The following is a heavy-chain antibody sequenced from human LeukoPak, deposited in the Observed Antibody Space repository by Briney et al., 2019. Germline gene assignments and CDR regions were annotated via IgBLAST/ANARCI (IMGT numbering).Heavy chain of an antibody. V-gene: IGHV3-48*01. CDR3: AGDPKGYCSSTSCYNDAFDI. D-gene: IGHD2-2*02. CDR2: ISSSSSTI. Sequence: QTGGSLRLSCAASGFTFSSYSMNWVRQAPGKGLEWVSYISSSSSTIYYADSVKGRFTISRDNAKNSLYLQMNSLRAEDTAVYYCAGDPKGYCSSTSCYNDAFDIWGQGTMVTVSS. CDR1: GFTFSSYS. J-gene: IGHJ3*02.